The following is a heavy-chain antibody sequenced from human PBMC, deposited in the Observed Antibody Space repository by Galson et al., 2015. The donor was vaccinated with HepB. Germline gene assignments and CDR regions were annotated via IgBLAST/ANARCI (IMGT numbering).Heavy chain of an antibody. Sequence: SLRLSCAASGFTFSSYGMHWVRQAPGKGLEWVAVISYDGSNKYYADSVKGRFTISRDNSKNTLYLQMNSLRAEDTAVYYCGVSSSRYYYMDVWGKGTTVTVSS. CDR2: ISYDGSNK. V-gene: IGHV3-30*03. J-gene: IGHJ6*03. D-gene: IGHD6-13*01. CDR3: GVSSSRYYYMDV. CDR1: GFTFSSYG.